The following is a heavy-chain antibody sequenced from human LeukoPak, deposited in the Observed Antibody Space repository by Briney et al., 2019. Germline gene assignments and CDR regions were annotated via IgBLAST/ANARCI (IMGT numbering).Heavy chain of an antibody. J-gene: IGHJ4*02. Sequence: GGSLRLSCAGSGFTVSNYWMHWVRHAPGKGLVWVSRSNSDGSSIGYADSVKGRFTISRDNARNTLYLQMNSLRVEDTAVYHCARDTDGYFDSWGQGSLVTVSS. V-gene: IGHV3-74*01. D-gene: IGHD5-24*01. CDR3: ARDTDGYFDS. CDR1: GFTVSNYW. CDR2: SNSDGSSI.